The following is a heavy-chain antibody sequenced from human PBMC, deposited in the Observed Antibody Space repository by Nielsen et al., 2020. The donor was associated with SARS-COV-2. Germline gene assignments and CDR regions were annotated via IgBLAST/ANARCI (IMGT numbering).Heavy chain of an antibody. CDR3: AKVYGDYVGFFDV. J-gene: IGHJ2*01. Sequence: SLKISCEGSGFTFDDYAMHWVRQAPGKGLEWVSGISWNSVSIDYADSVKGRFTISRDNAKSSLYLQMNSLRAEDTAFYYCAKVYGDYVGFFDVWGRGTLVTVSS. V-gene: IGHV3-9*01. D-gene: IGHD4-17*01. CDR2: ISWNSVSI. CDR1: GFTFDDYA.